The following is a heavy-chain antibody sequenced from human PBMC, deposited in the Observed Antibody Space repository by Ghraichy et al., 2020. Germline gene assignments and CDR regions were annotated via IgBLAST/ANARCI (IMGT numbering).Heavy chain of an antibody. CDR3: ARGDGSGTFPPGAFDS. CDR1: SGSISRSGYY. J-gene: IGHJ4*02. CDR2: VSYSGTT. Sequence: SETLSLTCTVSSGSISRSGYYWGWIRQPPGRGLEWIASVSYSGTTYYTPSLKSRVTMSVDTSKSQFSLNLRAVTAADTAVYYCARGDGSGTFPPGAFDSWGQGTLITVSS. D-gene: IGHD3-10*01. V-gene: IGHV4-39*01.